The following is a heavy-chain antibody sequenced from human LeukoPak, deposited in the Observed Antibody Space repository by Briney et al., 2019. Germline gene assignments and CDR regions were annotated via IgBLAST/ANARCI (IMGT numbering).Heavy chain of an antibody. Sequence: GESLKISCKGSGYSFTSYWIGWVRQMPGKGRGWMGIIYPGDSDTRYSPSFQGQVTISADKSISTAYLQWSSLKASDTAMYYCARPSPHLATPESFAFDIWGQGTMVTVSS. D-gene: IGHD1-14*01. CDR2: IYPGDSDT. CDR1: GYSFTSYW. V-gene: IGHV5-51*01. J-gene: IGHJ3*02. CDR3: ARPSPHLATPESFAFDI.